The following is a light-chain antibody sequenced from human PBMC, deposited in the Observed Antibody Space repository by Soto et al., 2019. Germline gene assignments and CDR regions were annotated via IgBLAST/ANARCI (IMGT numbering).Light chain of an antibody. CDR2: GAS. J-gene: IGKJ2*01. V-gene: IGKV3-15*01. CDR1: RSISAK. Sequence: EIVMTQSPVTLSVSPGERGTLSCRDSRSISAKLLWYQQKPGRAPRLLIYGASTRATGIPARFSGGGSGTEFSLTISILQSEDFAVYYCPQYNNWPYTFGLGTRVEI. CDR3: PQYNNWPYT.